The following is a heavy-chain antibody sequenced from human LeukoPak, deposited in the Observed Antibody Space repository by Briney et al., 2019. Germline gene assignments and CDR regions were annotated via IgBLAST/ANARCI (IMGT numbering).Heavy chain of an antibody. CDR1: GFTFSSYW. CDR3: ARDGDYNWNYKSGFDY. V-gene: IGHV3-7*01. D-gene: IGHD1-7*01. Sequence: GGSLRLSCAASGFTFSSYWMTWVRQAPGKGLEWVANIKQDGSQSFYVDSVKRRFSISRDNSKNSLYLQMNSLRAEDTAVYYCARDGDYNWNYKSGFDYWGQGILVTVSS. J-gene: IGHJ4*02. CDR2: IKQDGSQS.